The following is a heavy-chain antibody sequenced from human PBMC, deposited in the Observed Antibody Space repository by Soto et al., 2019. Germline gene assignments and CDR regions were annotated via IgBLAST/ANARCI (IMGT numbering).Heavy chain of an antibody. V-gene: IGHV2-5*02. CDR2: IYWDDDK. D-gene: IGHD2-15*01. CDR1: GFSLSTSGVG. CDR3: AYLPCSGGSCYCFSFSGMDV. Sequence: QITLKESGPTLVKPTQTLTLTCTFSGFSLSTSGVGVAWIRQPPGKALEWLALIYWDDDKRYRPSLESRLTITKDTSKNQVVLTMTNMDSVDTATYYCAYLPCSGGSCYCFSFSGMDVWGQGTTVTFSS. J-gene: IGHJ6*02.